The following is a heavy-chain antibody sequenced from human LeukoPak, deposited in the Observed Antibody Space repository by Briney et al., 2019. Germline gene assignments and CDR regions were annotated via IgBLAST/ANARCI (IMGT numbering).Heavy chain of an antibody. D-gene: IGHD2-15*01. CDR2: INHSGST. Sequence: SETLSLTCAVYGGSFSGYYWSWIRQPPGKGLEWIGEINHSGSTNYNPSLKSRVTISVDKSKNQFSLKLSSVTAADTAVYYCARLDESGYCSGGSCSPDYYYYGMDVWGKGTTVTVSS. CDR1: GGSFSGYY. J-gene: IGHJ6*04. CDR3: ARLDESGYCSGGSCSPDYYYYGMDV. V-gene: IGHV4-34*01.